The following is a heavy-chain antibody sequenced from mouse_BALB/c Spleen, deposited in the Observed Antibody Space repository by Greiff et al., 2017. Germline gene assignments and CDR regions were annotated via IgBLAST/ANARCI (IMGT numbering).Heavy chain of an antibody. D-gene: IGHD2-4*01. CDR2: IYPGNSDT. V-gene: IGHV1-5*01. CDR3: TRGDYDYGGFAY. Sequence: VQLQQSGTVLARPGASVKMSCKASGYTFTSYWMHWVKQRPGQGLEWIGAIYPGNSDTSYNQKFKGKAKLTAVTSTSTAYMELSSLTNEDSAVYYCTRGDYDYGGFAYWGQGTLVTVSA. CDR1: GYTFTSYW. J-gene: IGHJ3*01.